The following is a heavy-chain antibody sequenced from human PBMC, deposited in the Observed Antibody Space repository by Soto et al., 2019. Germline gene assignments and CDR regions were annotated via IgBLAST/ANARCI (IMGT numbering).Heavy chain of an antibody. Sequence: SETLSLTSDVYGESFSNHYWTWIRQSRGKGLKWVGEINYSGSTRYNQSLGSRVTISVDTSKYQFSLIVTSVTAEDTDVYYCARGVVYRDFGLAYGMDVWGQGTTVTVSS. CDR1: GESFSNHY. J-gene: IGHJ6*02. CDR2: INYSGST. CDR3: ARGVVYRDFGLAYGMDV. D-gene: IGHD3-22*01. V-gene: IGHV4-34*01.